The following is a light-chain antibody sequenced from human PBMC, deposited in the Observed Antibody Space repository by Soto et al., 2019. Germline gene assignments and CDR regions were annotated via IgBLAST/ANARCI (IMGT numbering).Light chain of an antibody. CDR2: DAS. CDR3: QQYNSYSWT. Sequence: DIQMTQSPATLSASVGDSVTITCRASQSISHWLAWYQQKPGKAPKLLIYDASSLESGVPSRFSGSGSGTEFTLTISSLQPDDFATYYCQQYNSYSWTFGQGTKVDIK. CDR1: QSISHW. V-gene: IGKV1-5*01. J-gene: IGKJ1*01.